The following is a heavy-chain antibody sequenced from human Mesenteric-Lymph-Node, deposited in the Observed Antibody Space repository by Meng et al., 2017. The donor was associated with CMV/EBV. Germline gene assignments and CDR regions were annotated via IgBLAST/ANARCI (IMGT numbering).Heavy chain of an antibody. CDR2: INVYDGKT. Sequence: ASVKVSCKASGGTFSSYAISWVRQAPGQGLEWMGWINVYDGKTNYAQKFQGRVTMTTDTSTSTAYMELNTLRSGDTAIYYCARDHPSYSASPHLYWGQGTLVTVSS. V-gene: IGHV1-18*01. D-gene: IGHD6-13*01. CDR1: GGTFSSYA. J-gene: IGHJ4*02. CDR3: ARDHPSYSASPHLY.